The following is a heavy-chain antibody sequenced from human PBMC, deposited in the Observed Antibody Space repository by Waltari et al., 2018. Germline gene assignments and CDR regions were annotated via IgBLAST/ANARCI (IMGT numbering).Heavy chain of an antibody. J-gene: IGHJ4*02. Sequence: QVQLRQWGAGLLKPSETLSLTCAVYGGSISTYYWTWIRQSPGKGLEWMAERDHCGNAKYNPSLRSRVSISLDTSNNQFSLRLTSMTAADAAIYYCARVESLLWLANRELYYFDHWGQGTLVTVSS. V-gene: IGHV4-34*01. CDR1: GGSISTYY. CDR2: RDHCGNA. CDR3: ARVESLLWLANRELYYFDH. D-gene: IGHD6-19*01.